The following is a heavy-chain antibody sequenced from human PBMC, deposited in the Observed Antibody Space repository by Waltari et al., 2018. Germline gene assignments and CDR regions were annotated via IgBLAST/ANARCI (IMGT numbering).Heavy chain of an antibody. Sequence: EVPLVESGGGLIQHGGSLRLSCAASGFTVSTNYMTWVRQAPGKGLEWLSVIYRGGSTYYADSVKGRFTISRDNSKNTLYLQMNSLRAEDTAVYYCARDPSGSYPGDYWGQGTLVTVSS. CDR1: GFTVSTNY. J-gene: IGHJ4*02. D-gene: IGHD1-26*01. CDR3: ARDPSGSYPGDY. V-gene: IGHV3-53*01. CDR2: IYRGGST.